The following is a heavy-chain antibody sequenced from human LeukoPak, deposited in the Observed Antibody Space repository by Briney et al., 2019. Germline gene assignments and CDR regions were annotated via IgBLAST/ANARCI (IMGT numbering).Heavy chain of an antibody. Sequence: ASEKVSCKASRYTFNRYYMLGVRQAPGQGVKWMGWVYPISGGTKYEPKPHGRVTMTRHTSKSTAYMELSRLRSDDTAEYYGARETGSITIFGMNIWGFDPWGQGTKVTVSS. V-gene: IGHV1-2*02. J-gene: IGHJ5*02. CDR2: VYPISGGT. D-gene: IGHD3-3*01. CDR3: ARETGSITIFGMNIWGFDP. CDR1: RYTFNRYY.